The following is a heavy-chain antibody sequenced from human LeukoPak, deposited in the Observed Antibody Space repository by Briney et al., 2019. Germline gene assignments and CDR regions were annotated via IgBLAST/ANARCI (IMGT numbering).Heavy chain of an antibody. Sequence: GGSLRLSCAASGFTFSNYGMNWVRQAPGKGLEWVSYISSSSSYIYYADSVKGRFTISRDNAKNSLYLQMNSLRAEDTALYYCAKVLEQLVPDYWGQGTLVTVSS. CDR1: GFTFSNYG. CDR3: AKVLEQLVPDY. CDR2: ISSSSSYI. J-gene: IGHJ4*02. D-gene: IGHD6-6*01. V-gene: IGHV3-21*01.